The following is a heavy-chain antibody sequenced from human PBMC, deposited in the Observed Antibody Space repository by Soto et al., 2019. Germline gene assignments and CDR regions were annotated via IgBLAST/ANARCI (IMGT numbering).Heavy chain of an antibody. CDR1: GYTFTSYG. CDR3: TRTLPPIDY. Sequence: QVQLVQSGAEVKKPGASVQVSCKASGYTFTSYGISWVRQAPGQGLEWMGWFNAYNGNTHSAQKLQGRVTMTTDTSTSTAYMELGSLRSDDTAVYYCTRTLPPIDYWGQGTLVTVSS. V-gene: IGHV1-18*01. J-gene: IGHJ4*02. D-gene: IGHD1-26*01. CDR2: FNAYNGNT.